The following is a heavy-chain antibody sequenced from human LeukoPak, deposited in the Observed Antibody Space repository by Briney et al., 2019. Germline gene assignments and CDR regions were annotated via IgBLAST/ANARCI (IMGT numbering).Heavy chain of an antibody. V-gene: IGHV3-30*04. J-gene: IGHJ4*02. D-gene: IGHD2-15*01. CDR2: ISCDGSNK. CDR1: GFTFSSYA. Sequence: GGSLRLSCAASGFTFSSYAMHWVRQAPGKGLEWVAVISCDGSNKYYADSVKGRFTISRDNSKNTLYLQMNSLRAEDTAVYYCARGVVDYWGQGTLVTVSS. CDR3: ARGVVDY.